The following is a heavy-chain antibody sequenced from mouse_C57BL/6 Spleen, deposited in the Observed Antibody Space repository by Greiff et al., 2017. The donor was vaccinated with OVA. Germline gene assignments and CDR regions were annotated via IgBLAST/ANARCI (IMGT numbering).Heavy chain of an antibody. CDR2: IYPRDGST. V-gene: IGHV1-78*01. J-gene: IGHJ4*01. CDR3: ARRGIYYGSSYAMDY. D-gene: IGHD1-1*01. CDR1: GYTFTDHT. Sequence: VKLQQSDAELVKPGASVKISCKVSGYTFTDHTIHWMKQRPEQGLEWIGYIYPRDGSTKYNEKFKGKATLTAAKSSSTAYMQLNILTSEDSAVYFCARRGIYYGSSYAMDYWGQGTSVTVSS.